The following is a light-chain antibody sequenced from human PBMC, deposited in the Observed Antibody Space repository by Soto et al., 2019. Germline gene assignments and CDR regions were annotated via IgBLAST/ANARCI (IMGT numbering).Light chain of an antibody. CDR2: EVS. V-gene: IGLV2-23*02. CDR3: CSYAGSSTSPYV. J-gene: IGLJ1*01. CDR1: SSDVGGYNL. Sequence: SALTQPASVSGSPGQSVTISCTGTSSDVGGYNLVSWYQQHPGKAPKLMIYEVSNRPSGVSNRFSGSKSGNTASLTISGLQAEDEADYYCCSYAGSSTSPYVFGTGTKVTVL.